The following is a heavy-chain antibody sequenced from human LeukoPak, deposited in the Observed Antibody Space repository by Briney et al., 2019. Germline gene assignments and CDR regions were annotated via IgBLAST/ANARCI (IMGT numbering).Heavy chain of an antibody. CDR2: IYYSGST. J-gene: IGHJ4*02. V-gene: IGHV4-39*01. CDR1: GGSISSSSYY. Sequence: SETLSLTCTVSGGSISSSSYYWGWIRQPPGKGLEWIGSIYYSGSTSYNPSLRSRVTISVDTSKSQFSLKLSSVTAADTAVYYCARHYYYDSSGYYYYFDYWGQGTLVTVSS. D-gene: IGHD3-22*01. CDR3: ARHYYYDSSGYYYYFDY.